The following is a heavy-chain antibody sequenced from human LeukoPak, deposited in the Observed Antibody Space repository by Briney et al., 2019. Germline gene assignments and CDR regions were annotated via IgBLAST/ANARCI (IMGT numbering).Heavy chain of an antibody. D-gene: IGHD3-10*01. J-gene: IGHJ5*02. CDR1: GYSINSAFY. V-gene: IGHV4-38-2*02. CDR2: VFHRGTT. CDR3: VRDGYYGSGSPGWFGP. Sequence: SETLSLTCTVSGYSINSAFYWGWIRVPPGKGLEWIGSVFHRGTTYYNSSLKSRANISIDTSKNQFSLKLNSLTAEDTAMYYCVRDGYYGSGSPGWFGPRGPGTLVTVSS.